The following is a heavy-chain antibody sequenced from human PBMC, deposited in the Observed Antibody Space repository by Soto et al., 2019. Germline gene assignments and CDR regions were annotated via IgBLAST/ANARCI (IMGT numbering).Heavy chain of an antibody. D-gene: IGHD6-19*01. V-gene: IGHV1-69*13. CDR2: IIPIFGTA. J-gene: IGHJ4*02. CDR3: ARDSTVAGLGFDY. CDR1: GGTLSSYA. Sequence: GASVKVSCKASGGTLSSYAISWVRQAPGQGPEWMGGIIPIFGTANYAQKFQGRVTITADESTSTAYMELSSLRSEDTAVYYCARDSTVAGLGFDYWGQGTLVTVSS.